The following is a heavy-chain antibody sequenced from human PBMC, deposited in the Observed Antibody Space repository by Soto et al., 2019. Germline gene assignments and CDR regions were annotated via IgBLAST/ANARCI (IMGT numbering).Heavy chain of an antibody. CDR1: GFTISTHA. CDR3: ARDWRTAGTTGWFDP. D-gene: IGHD6-13*01. J-gene: IGHJ5*02. CDR2: ISYDGTTK. Sequence: QEQVVESGGGVVQPGRSLRLSCAASGFTISTHAMHWVRQAPGRGLEWVAIISYDGTTKDYADSVKGRFTISRDNSKNAVYLQMNSLRSEDTALYYCARDWRTAGTTGWFDPWGQGTLVTVSS. V-gene: IGHV3-30-3*01.